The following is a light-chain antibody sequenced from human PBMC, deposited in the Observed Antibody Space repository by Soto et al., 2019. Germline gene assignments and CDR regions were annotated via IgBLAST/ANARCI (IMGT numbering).Light chain of an antibody. J-gene: IGLJ2*01. CDR1: SGHSTNA. Sequence: QSVLTQSPSASASLGASVRLTCTLSSGHSTNAIAWYRQQPEKGPRYLMNLKDDGSHVKGDGIPDRFSGSSSGADRYLTLSRPQSGGEGVYYFQTWGSGIVVFGGGTKLTVL. V-gene: IGLV4-69*01. CDR2: LKDDGSH. CDR3: QTWGSGIVV.